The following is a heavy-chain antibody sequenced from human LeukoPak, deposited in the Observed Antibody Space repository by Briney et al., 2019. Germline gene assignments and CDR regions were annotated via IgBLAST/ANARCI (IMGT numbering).Heavy chain of an antibody. CDR1: GGSISSSRYY. V-gene: IGHV4-39*01. Sequence: SSETLSLTCTVSGGSISSSRYYWGWIRQPPGKGLEWIGTIYYSGGTYYNPSLKSRVTISVDTSKNQFSLKLSSVTAADTAVYYCARQGTAYNWNDRPIDYWGQGTLVTVSS. D-gene: IGHD1-1*01. CDR2: IYYSGGT. J-gene: IGHJ4*02. CDR3: ARQGTAYNWNDRPIDY.